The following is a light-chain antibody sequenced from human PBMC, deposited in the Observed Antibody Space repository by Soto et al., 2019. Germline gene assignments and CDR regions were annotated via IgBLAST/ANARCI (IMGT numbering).Light chain of an antibody. CDR1: QSINSD. Sequence: EIVMTQSPATLSVSPGETTRLSCRASQSINSDVAWYQQKVGQTPRLLIHGASTRATGFPARFSGSGSETEFTLTISSLQSEDFAVYYCQQYNNWPLTFGGGTKVDIK. CDR3: QQYNNWPLT. CDR2: GAS. V-gene: IGKV3-15*01. J-gene: IGKJ4*01.